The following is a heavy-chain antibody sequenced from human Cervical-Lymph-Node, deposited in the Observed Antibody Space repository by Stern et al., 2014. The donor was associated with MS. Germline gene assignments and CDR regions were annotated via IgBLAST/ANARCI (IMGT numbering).Heavy chain of an antibody. CDR3: ARGTDY. CDR2: INTYNVNT. J-gene: IGHJ4*02. D-gene: IGHD3-10*01. V-gene: IGHV1-18*04. CDR1: GYTFTSYG. Sequence: VHLVESGAEVKKPGASVKVSCKASGYTFTSYGISWVRQAPGLGLEWEGWINTYNVNTSYAQNLQGRVTMTTDTTTSTAYMELRSLRSDDTAVYYCARGTDYWGRGTLVTVSS.